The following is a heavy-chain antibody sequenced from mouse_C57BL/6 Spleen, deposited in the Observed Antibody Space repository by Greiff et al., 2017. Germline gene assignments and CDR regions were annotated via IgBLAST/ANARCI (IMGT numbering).Heavy chain of an antibody. J-gene: IGHJ4*01. Sequence: QVQLKESGAELARPGASVKLSCKASGYTFTSYGISWVKQRTGQGLEWIGEIYPRSGNTYYNEKFKGKATLTADKSSSTAYMELRSLTSADSAVYFCARYDYAPYAMDYWGQGTSVTVSS. CDR1: GYTFTSYG. V-gene: IGHV1-81*01. D-gene: IGHD2-4*01. CDR2: IYPRSGNT. CDR3: ARYDYAPYAMDY.